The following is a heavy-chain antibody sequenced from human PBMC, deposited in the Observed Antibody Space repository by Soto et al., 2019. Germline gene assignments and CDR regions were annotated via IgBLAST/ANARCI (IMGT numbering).Heavy chain of an antibody. D-gene: IGHD1-1*01. CDR1: GDSVSRNSAA. CDR2: TYYRSKWYS. CDR3: ARGSWDDVSGHYYMDV. V-gene: IGHV6-1*01. Sequence: PSQTLSLTCDISGDSVSRNSAAWNWIRQTPSRGLEWLGRTYYRSKWYSNYAISVKSRVTVNPDTFKNQFSLQLNSVTPEDTAVYYCARGSWDDVSGHYYMDVWGKGTTVTVSS. J-gene: IGHJ6*03.